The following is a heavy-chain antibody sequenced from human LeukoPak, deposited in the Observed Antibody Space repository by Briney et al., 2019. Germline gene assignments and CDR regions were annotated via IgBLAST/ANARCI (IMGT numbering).Heavy chain of an antibody. CDR1: GHDFPDYW. CDR3: ARPHYFDSSGPPNY. Sequence: GESLKISCRASGHDFPDYWIGWVRQMPGEGLEWMGSIYPGDSDTRYSPSFQGQVTISADKSISTAYLQWSSLKASDTAMYYCARPHYFDSSGPPNYWGQGTLVTVSS. J-gene: IGHJ4*02. V-gene: IGHV5-51*01. CDR2: IYPGDSDT. D-gene: IGHD3-22*01.